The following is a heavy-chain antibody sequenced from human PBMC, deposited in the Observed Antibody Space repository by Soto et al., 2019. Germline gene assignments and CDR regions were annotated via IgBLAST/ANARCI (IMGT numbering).Heavy chain of an antibody. CDR1: GGTLNKHA. D-gene: IGHD6-19*01. J-gene: IGHJ3*01. Sequence: QVQLVQSGAEVTKPGSSVKVSCRASGGTLNKHAITWVRRAPGLGLEWLGGIIPMFGIPNYPQKFQGRVTITADDSTNTSHMELNSLTSEDTAVYYCARGGTSGWLKGAYDVWGQGTMVTVSS. CDR2: IIPMFGIP. V-gene: IGHV1-69*01. CDR3: ARGGTSGWLKGAYDV.